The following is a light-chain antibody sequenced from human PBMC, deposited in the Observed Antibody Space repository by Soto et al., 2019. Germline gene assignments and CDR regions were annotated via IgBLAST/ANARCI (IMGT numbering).Light chain of an antibody. Sequence: EIVLTQSPATLSLSPGERATLSCRASQSVSSYLAWYQQKPGQAPRLLIYDASNMATGIPARFSGSGSGTDFTPTIRSLEPEDFAAYYSQQRSNLITFGGGTKVEIK. CDR1: QSVSSY. CDR2: DAS. CDR3: QQRSNLIT. V-gene: IGKV3-11*01. J-gene: IGKJ4*01.